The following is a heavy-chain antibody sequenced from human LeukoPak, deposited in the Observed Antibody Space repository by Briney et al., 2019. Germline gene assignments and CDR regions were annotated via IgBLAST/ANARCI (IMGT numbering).Heavy chain of an antibody. CDR3: TKQVSGQWLTPSSD. V-gene: IGHV3-23*01. CDR2: ISGSSSHT. Sequence: PGGSLRLSCAASGFTFSAYAIIWVRQAPGKGLEWVSAISGSSSHTYYADSVKGRFTISRDNSKNTLYLQMSSLRVEDTAFYYCTKQVSGQWLTPSSDWGQGTLVTVSS. D-gene: IGHD6-19*01. CDR1: GFTFSAYA. J-gene: IGHJ4*02.